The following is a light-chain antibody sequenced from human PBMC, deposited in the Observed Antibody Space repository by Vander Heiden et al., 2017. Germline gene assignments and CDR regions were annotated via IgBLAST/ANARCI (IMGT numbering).Light chain of an antibody. CDR1: QSVSTY. V-gene: IGKV1-39*01. CDR3: QQRDYTPFT. J-gene: IGKJ4*01. Sequence: DIQMTQSPSSLSASVGDRVTITCRASQSVSTYLNWYQQKPGKAPKVLIYAASSLQSGVPSTFSGSGSGTEFTLTISSLQPEDFATYYCQQRDYTPFTFGGGTKVEIK. CDR2: AAS.